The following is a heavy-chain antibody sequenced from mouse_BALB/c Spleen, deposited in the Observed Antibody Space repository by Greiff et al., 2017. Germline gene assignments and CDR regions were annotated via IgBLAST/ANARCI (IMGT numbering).Heavy chain of an antibody. CDR2: ISSGGSYT. Sequence: EVQGVESGGGLVKPGGSLKLSCAASGFTFSSYAMSWVRQTPEKRLEWVATISSGGSYTYYPDSVKGRFSISRDNAKNTLYLQMSSLRSEDTAMYYCARPDTTSFYYAMDYWGQGTSVTVSS. D-gene: IGHD1-1*01. CDR3: ARPDTTSFYYAMDY. V-gene: IGHV5-9-3*01. CDR1: GFTFSSYA. J-gene: IGHJ4*01.